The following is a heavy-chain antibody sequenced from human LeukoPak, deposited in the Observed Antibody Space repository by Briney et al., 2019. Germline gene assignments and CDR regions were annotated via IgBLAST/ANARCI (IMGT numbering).Heavy chain of an antibody. D-gene: IGHD3-22*01. CDR3: ARVRKYYYDKVAFDI. V-gene: IGHV1-2*02. J-gene: IGHJ3*02. CDR2: INPNSGGT. CDR1: GYTFTGYY. Sequence: ASVKVSCKASGYTFTGYYMLWVRQAPGQGLEWMGWINPNSGGTNYAQKFQGRVTMTRDTSISTAYMELSRLRSDDTAVYYCARVRKYYYDKVAFDIWGQGPVVTVSS.